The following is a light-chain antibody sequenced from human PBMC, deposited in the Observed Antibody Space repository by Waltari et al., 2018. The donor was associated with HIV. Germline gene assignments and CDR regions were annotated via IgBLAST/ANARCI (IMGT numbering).Light chain of an antibody. Sequence: SYELTQPPSVSVSPGQTARITCSGDALPKKYAYWYQQKSGQAPVLVIYEDSKRPSGIHEGLSGSRSGTMATLTSSGAQVEEEGDYHCYSTDSSGFGVFGGGTKLTVL. V-gene: IGLV3-10*01. CDR1: ALPKKY. CDR3: YSTDSSGFGV. J-gene: IGLJ2*01. CDR2: EDS.